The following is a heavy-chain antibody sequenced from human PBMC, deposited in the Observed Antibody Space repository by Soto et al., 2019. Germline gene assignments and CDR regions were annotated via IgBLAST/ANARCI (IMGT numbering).Heavy chain of an antibody. CDR2: IIPIFGTA. J-gene: IGHJ4*02. Sequence: QVQLVQSGAEVKKPGSSVKVSCKASGGTFSSYAISWVRQAPGQGLEWMGGIIPIFGTANYAQKFQGRVTITADESTSTADMELSSLRSEDTAVYYCARGGSGRAQYYFDYWGQGTLVTVSS. CDR3: ARGGSGRAQYYFDY. CDR1: GGTFSSYA. V-gene: IGHV1-69*12. D-gene: IGHD3-10*01.